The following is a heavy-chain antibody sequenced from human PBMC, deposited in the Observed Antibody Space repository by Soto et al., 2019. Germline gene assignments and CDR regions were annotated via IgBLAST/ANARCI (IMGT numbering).Heavy chain of an antibody. CDR1: GGTFSSYA. J-gene: IGHJ6*02. CDR3: AQCLLGVNYYYGMDV. D-gene: IGHD3-16*01. CDR2: IIPIFATA. V-gene: IGHV1-69*12. Sequence: QVQLVQSGAEVKKPGSSVKVSCKASGGTFSSYAINWVRQAHGQGLEWMGGIIPIFATADYAQKFQGRVTITADESTSIAYMELSSLRSEDTAVYYCAQCLLGVNYYYGMDVWGQGTTVTVSS.